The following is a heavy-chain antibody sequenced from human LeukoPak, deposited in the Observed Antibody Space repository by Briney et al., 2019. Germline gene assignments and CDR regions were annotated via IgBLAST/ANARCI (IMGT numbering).Heavy chain of an antibody. CDR1: GLTFDNYG. J-gene: IGHJ6*03. D-gene: IGHD6-6*01. V-gene: IGHV3-9*01. Sequence: PGRSLRLSCAASGLTFDNYGMHWVRQVPGKGLEWVAGISRNSGYKGYADSVKGRFTISRDSARESVSLQMNSLRSEDTALYYCVKDGEGSSAYYYYMDVWGKGTMVTVSS. CDR2: ISRNSGYK. CDR3: VKDGEGSSAYYYYMDV.